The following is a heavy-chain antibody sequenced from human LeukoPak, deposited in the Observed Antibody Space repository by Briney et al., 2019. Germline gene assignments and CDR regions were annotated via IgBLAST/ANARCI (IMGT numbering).Heavy chain of an antibody. Sequence: SGGSLRLSCAASGFTFSSYDMHWVRQATGKGLEWVSAIGTAGDTYYPGSVKGRFTISRENAKNSLYLQINSLRAGDTAVYYCARGTYCSGGSCYGFDYWGQGTLVTVSS. CDR3: ARGTYCSGGSCYGFDY. J-gene: IGHJ4*02. CDR2: IGTAGDT. CDR1: GFTFSSYD. D-gene: IGHD2-15*01. V-gene: IGHV3-13*01.